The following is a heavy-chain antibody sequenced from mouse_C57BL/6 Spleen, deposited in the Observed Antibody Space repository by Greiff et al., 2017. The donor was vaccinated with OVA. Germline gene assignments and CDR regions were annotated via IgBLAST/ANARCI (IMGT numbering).Heavy chain of an antibody. V-gene: IGHV1-55*01. J-gene: IGHJ4*01. D-gene: IGHD1-1*01. CDR1: GYTFTSYW. Sequence: QVQLQQPGAELVKPGASVKLSCKASGYTFTSYWITWVKQRPGPGLEWIGDIYPGSGSTYYHEKFKSKATLTVDTSSSTAYMQLSSLTSEDSAVYYCARADYYGSKDAMDYWGKGTSVTVAS. CDR2: IYPGSGST. CDR3: ARADYYGSKDAMDY.